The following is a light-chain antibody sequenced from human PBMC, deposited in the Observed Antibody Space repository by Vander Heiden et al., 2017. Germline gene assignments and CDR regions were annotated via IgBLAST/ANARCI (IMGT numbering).Light chain of an antibody. CDR3: QQYYSTPLYT. V-gene: IGKV4-1*01. J-gene: IGKJ2*01. CDR2: WAA. CDR1: KSVLYSSNSKNY. Sequence: DIVLTPSSASSAAALGERATIDCKCVKSVLYSSNSKNYLAWYQQKPGQPPKMLIYWAATRESGVPDRFSSSGSGTDFTLTISSLQAEDVAVYYCQQYYSTPLYTFGQGTKLEIK.